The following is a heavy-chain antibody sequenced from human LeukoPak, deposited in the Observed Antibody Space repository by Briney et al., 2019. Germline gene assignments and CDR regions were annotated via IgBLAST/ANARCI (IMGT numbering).Heavy chain of an antibody. CDR2: ISWNSGSI. CDR1: GFTFDDYA. D-gene: IGHD3-10*01. V-gene: IGHV3-9*01. CDR3: AKEGEYYYGSGSYYPTYYFDY. Sequence: PGGSLRLSCAASGFTFDDYAMHWVRQAPGKGLEWVSGISWNSGSIGYADSVKGRFTISRDNSKNTLYLQMNSLRAEDTAVYYCAKEGEYYYGSGSYYPTYYFDYWGQGTLVTVSS. J-gene: IGHJ4*02.